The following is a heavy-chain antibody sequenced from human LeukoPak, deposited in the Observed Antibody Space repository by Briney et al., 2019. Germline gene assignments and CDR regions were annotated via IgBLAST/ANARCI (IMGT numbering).Heavy chain of an antibody. CDR1: GFTFSTYA. D-gene: IGHD1-1*01. CDR2: ISFDGNNE. J-gene: IGHJ4*01. Sequence: PGGSLRLSCAASGFTFSTYAMHWFRQAPGKGLEWVADISFDGNNEHYADSVKGRFNISRDNSKNTVYLQMNSLRTEDTAVYYCARVGASLSPNGDYWGYGTLVTASS. CDR3: ARVGASLSPNGDY. V-gene: IGHV3-30*04.